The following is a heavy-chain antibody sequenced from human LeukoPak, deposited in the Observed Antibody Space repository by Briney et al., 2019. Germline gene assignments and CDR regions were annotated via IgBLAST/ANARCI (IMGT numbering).Heavy chain of an antibody. J-gene: IGHJ5*01. D-gene: IGHD3-10*01. V-gene: IGHV1-8*01. CDR3: AREASGSWFDS. CDR2: MNPNSGNT. Sequence: GASVKVSCKASGYTFTSYDINWVRQATGQGLEWMGWMNPNSGNTGYAQKYQGRVTMTSDTSISTVYMELRRLRSDDMAVYYCAREASGSWFDSWGQGTLVTVSS. CDR1: GYTFTSYD.